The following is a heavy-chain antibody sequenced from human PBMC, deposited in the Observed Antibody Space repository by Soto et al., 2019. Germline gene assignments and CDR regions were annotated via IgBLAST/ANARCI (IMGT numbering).Heavy chain of an antibody. CDR2: ISGSGGST. J-gene: IGHJ3*02. D-gene: IGHD2-15*01. CDR3: ASGVVVVAATLYAFDI. Sequence: GGSLRLSCAASGFTFSSYAMSWVRQAPGKGLEWVSAISGSGGSTYYADSVKGRFTISRDNSKNTLYLQMNSLRAEDTAVYYCASGVVVVAATLYAFDIWGQGTMVTVSS. CDR1: GFTFSSYA. V-gene: IGHV3-23*01.